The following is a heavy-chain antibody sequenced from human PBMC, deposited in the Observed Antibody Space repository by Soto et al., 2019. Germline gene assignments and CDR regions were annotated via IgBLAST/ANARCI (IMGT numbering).Heavy chain of an antibody. CDR2: ISSSGTSA. V-gene: IGHV3-11*05. CDR3: ARDRGAVTGQDFDY. D-gene: IGHD6-19*01. Sequence: QVQLEESGGGLVKPGGSLRLSCAASGFTFSAVYMSWIRQAPNKGLEYISYISSSGTSANYAASVKGRFTISRDNAKNSLNLQMNSLRAEDTAVYYCARDRGAVTGQDFDYWGQGALVTVSS. CDR1: GFTFSAVY. J-gene: IGHJ4*02.